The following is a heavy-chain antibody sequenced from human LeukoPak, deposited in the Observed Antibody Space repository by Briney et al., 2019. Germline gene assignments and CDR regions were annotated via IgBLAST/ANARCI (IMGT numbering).Heavy chain of an antibody. V-gene: IGHV4-59*01. CDR3: ARWVAGMFDY. J-gene: IGHJ4*02. Sequence: SETLSLTCTVSDDSISDYYRGWIRQPPGKGLEWIGYFHNSGTSTYNPSLKSRVTISVDTSKNQFSLKLSSVTAADTAVYYCARWVAGMFDYWGQGTLVTVSS. CDR1: DDSISDYY. CDR2: FHNSGTS. D-gene: IGHD6-19*01.